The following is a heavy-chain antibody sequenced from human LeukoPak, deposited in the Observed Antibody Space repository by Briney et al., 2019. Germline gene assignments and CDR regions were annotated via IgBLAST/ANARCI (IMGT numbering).Heavy chain of an antibody. J-gene: IGHJ4*02. V-gene: IGHV3-33*06. CDR1: GFTFSSYG. Sequence: PGGSLRLSCAASGFTFSSYGMHWVRQAPGKGLEWVAVIWYDGSNKYYADSVKGRFTISRDNSKNTLYLQMNSLRAEDTAVYYCAKDSSIAARYFDYWGQGTLVTVSS. CDR3: AKDSSIAARYFDY. D-gene: IGHD6-6*01. CDR2: IWYDGSNK.